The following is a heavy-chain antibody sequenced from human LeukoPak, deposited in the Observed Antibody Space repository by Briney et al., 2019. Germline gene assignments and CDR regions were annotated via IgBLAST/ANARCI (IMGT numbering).Heavy chain of an antibody. J-gene: IGHJ4*02. D-gene: IGHD1-26*01. Sequence: PSETLSLTCAVYGGSFSDHYWSWIRQPPGKGLEWIGEINHSGSTNCKPSLKSRVTISVDTSKNQFSLKLTSVTAADTAVYYCASAATSGTYNLDSRGQGTLVTVSS. CDR3: ASAATSGTYNLDS. V-gene: IGHV4-34*01. CDR2: INHSGST. CDR1: GGSFSDHY.